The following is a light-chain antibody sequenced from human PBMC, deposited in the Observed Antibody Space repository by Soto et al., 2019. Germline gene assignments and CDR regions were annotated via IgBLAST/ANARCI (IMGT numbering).Light chain of an antibody. CDR2: AAS. V-gene: IGKV1-39*01. J-gene: IGKJ5*01. Sequence: DIQMTQSPSSLSASVGDRVTITCRASENINSHLNWYQQQPGKAPKLLSYAASSLQNGVPSRFRGGVSETDFTLIITNLQPEDFATYYCQQSYTALSITFGQGTRLEIK. CDR3: QQSYTALSIT. CDR1: ENINSH.